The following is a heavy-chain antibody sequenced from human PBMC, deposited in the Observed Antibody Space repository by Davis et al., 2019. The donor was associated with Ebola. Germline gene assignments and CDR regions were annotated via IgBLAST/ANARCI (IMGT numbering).Heavy chain of an antibody. V-gene: IGHV4-34*12. CDR3: ARDLLTGTTWDY. CDR2: VIDSGIT. J-gene: IGHJ4*02. CDR1: GGSFSGYY. Sequence: SETLSLTCAVYGGSFSGYYWSWIRQPPGKGLEWIGEVIDSGITNYNPSLKSRVTISVDTSKNQFSLKLSSVTAADTAVYYCARDLLTGTTWDYWGQGTLVTVSS. D-gene: IGHD1-20*01.